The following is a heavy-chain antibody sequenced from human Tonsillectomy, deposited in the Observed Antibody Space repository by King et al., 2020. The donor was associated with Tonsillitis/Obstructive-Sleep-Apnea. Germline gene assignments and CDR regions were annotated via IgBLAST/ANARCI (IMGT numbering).Heavy chain of an antibody. CDR2: ISRSGTII. CDR1: GFTFSDYY. J-gene: IGHJ3*02. D-gene: IGHD3-22*01. Sequence: VQLVESGGGLVKPGGSLRLSCAASGFTFSDYYMSWIRQAPGKGLEWVSYISRSGTIIYYADSVKGRFTISRDNAKNSLYLQMNSLRAEDTAVYYCARDWGRYYASSGHPDAFDIWGQGTMVTVSS. CDR3: ARDWGRYYASSGHPDAFDI. V-gene: IGHV3-11*01.